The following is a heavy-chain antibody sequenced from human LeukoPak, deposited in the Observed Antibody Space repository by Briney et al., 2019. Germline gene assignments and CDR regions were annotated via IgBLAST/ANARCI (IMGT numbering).Heavy chain of an antibody. J-gene: IGHJ4*02. Sequence: SETLSLTCTVSGGSISSSSYYWGWIRQPPGKGLEWIGSIYYSGSTYYNPSLKSRVTISVDTSKNQFSLKLSSVTAADTAVYYCARDGGSSRYAAYFDYWGQGTLVTVSS. V-gene: IGHV4-39*07. CDR2: IYYSGST. CDR3: ARDGGSSRYAAYFDY. CDR1: GGSISSSSYY. D-gene: IGHD6-13*01.